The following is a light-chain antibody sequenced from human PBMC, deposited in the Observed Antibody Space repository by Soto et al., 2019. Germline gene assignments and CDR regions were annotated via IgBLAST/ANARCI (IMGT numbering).Light chain of an antibody. CDR1: QSVSSN. V-gene: IGKV3-11*01. Sequence: EIVMTQSPATLSVSPGERATLSCRASQSVSSNLAWYQQKPGQAPRLLIYDASTRATGIPARFSGSGSETDFTLTISRLEPEDFAVYYCQQRRNWPLTFGGGTKVDI. CDR3: QQRRNWPLT. CDR2: DAS. J-gene: IGKJ4*01.